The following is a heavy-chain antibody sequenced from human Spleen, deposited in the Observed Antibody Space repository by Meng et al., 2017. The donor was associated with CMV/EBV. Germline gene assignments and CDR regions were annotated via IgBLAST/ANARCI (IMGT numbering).Heavy chain of an antibody. CDR3: ARVRPNGSGSYHLWP. CDR1: GYPLTDYY. D-gene: IGHD3-10*01. J-gene: IGHJ5*02. CDR2: IIPIFGTA. Sequence: QVQVVQSGADVKKPGATVKVSGKASGYPLTDYYIHWVRQAPGQGLEWMGGIIPIFGTANYAQKFQGRVTITADESTSTAYMELSSLRSEDTAVYYCARVRPNGSGSYHLWPWGQGTLVTVSS. V-gene: IGHV1-69*01.